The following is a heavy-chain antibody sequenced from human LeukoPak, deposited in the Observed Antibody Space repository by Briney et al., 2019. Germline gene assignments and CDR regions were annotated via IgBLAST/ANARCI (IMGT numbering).Heavy chain of an antibody. V-gene: IGHV1-8*01. CDR1: GYTFTSYD. D-gene: IGHD1-26*01. CDR2: MNPNSGNT. Sequence: ASVKVSCKASGYTFTSYDINWVRQATGQGLEWMGWMNPNSGNTGYAQKFQGRVTMTRNTSISTAYMGLSSLRSEDTAVYYCARIFSGSYITPSDYWGQGTLVTVSS. J-gene: IGHJ4*02. CDR3: ARIFSGSYITPSDY.